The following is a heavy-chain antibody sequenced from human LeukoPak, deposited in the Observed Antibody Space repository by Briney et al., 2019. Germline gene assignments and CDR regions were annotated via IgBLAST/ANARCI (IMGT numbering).Heavy chain of an antibody. D-gene: IGHD2-2*02. V-gene: IGHV1-2*02. Sequence: ASVKVPCKASGYTFTGYYMHWVRQAPGQGLEWMGWINPNSGGTNYAQKFQGRVTMTRDTSISTAYMELSRLRSDDTAVYYCARGVVPAAISGVYYYYYYGMDVWGQGTTVTVSS. CDR3: ARGVVPAAISGVYYYYYYGMDV. CDR1: GYTFTGYY. CDR2: INPNSGGT. J-gene: IGHJ6*02.